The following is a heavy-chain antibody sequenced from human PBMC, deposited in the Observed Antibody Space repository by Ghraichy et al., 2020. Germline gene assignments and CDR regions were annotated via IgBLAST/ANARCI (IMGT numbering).Heavy chain of an antibody. V-gene: IGHV4-30-4*08. Sequence: SETLSLTCTVSGGSISSGDYSWNWLRQPPGKGLEWIGHIYYSGSTYYNPSYNPSLKIRVTISVDTSEYQFSLKVSSVTAADTAVYFCTRGEHTWGQGTLVTVSS. J-gene: IGHJ4*02. CDR3: TRGEHT. CDR2: IYYSGST. D-gene: IGHD1/OR15-1a*01. CDR1: GGSISSGDYS.